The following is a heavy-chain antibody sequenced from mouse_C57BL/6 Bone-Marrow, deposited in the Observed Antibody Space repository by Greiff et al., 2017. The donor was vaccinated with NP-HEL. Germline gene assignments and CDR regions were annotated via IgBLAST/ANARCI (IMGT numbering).Heavy chain of an antibody. CDR3: TTCDYTFAY. D-gene: IGHD2-4*01. Sequence: EVKLQQSGAELVRPGASVKLSCTASGFNIKDDYMHWVKQRPEQGLEWIGWIDPENGDTEYASKFQGKATITADTSSNTAYLPLSSLTSEDTAVYYCTTCDYTFAYWGQGTLVTVSA. J-gene: IGHJ3*01. CDR1: GFNIKDDY. V-gene: IGHV14-4*01. CDR2: IDPENGDT.